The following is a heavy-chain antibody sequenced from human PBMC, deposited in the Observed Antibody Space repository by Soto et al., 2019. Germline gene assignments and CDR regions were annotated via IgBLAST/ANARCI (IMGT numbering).Heavy chain of an antibody. Sequence: SETLSLTCTVSGGSISSSSYYWGWIRQPPGKGLEWIGSIYYTGSTYYNPSLKSRVTISVDTSKNQFSLKVTSVTAADTAVYYCARHRGGSPENAFDYWGQGTLVTVSS. CDR1: GGSISSSSYY. V-gene: IGHV4-39*01. J-gene: IGHJ4*02. D-gene: IGHD3-10*01. CDR2: IYYTGST. CDR3: ARHRGGSPENAFDY.